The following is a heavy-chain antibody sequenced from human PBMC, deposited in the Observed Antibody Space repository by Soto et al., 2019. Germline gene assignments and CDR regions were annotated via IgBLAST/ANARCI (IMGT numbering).Heavy chain of an antibody. V-gene: IGHV3-30-3*01. J-gene: IGHJ4*02. CDR3: ARATGAYCGGDCYTADY. Sequence: QVQLVESGGGVVQPGRSLRLSCAASGFTFSSYAMHWVRQAPGKGLEWVAVISYDGSNKYYADSVKGRFTISRDHSKNTLYLQMNSLRAEDTAVYYCARATGAYCGGDCYTADYWGQGTLVTVSS. D-gene: IGHD2-21*02. CDR2: ISYDGSNK. CDR1: GFTFSSYA.